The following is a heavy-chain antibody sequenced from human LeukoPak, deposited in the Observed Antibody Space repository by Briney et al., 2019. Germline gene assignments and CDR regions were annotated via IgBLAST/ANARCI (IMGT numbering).Heavy chain of an antibody. CDR3: ARGTEGLYSSSAPFDY. Sequence: PSETLSLTCTVSGGSISSSSYYWGWIRQPPGKGLEWIGSIYYSGSTYYNPSLKSRVTISVDTSKNQFSLKLSSVTAADTAVYYCARGTEGLYSSSAPFDYWGQGTLVTVSS. CDR1: GGSISSSSYY. CDR2: IYYSGST. V-gene: IGHV4-39*07. D-gene: IGHD6-6*01. J-gene: IGHJ4*02.